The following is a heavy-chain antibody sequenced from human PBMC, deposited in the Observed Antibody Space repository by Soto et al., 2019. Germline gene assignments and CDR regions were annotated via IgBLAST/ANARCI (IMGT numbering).Heavy chain of an antibody. J-gene: IGHJ4*02. Sequence: GGSLRLSCAASGFSLSDYAMSWVRQAPGKGLEWVSVISESGGSTHYADSVRGRFTVSRDNSKNSLSLRMNSLRDEDTAVYFCAKRSPYSSGWYSPIFDYWGRGALVTVSS. CDR1: GFSLSDYA. CDR3: AKRSPYSSGWYSPIFDY. D-gene: IGHD6-13*01. V-gene: IGHV3-23*01. CDR2: ISESGGST.